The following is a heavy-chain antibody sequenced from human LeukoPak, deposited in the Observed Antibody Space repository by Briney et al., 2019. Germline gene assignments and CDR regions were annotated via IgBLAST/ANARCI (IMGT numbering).Heavy chain of an antibody. CDR2: IKQDGSEK. Sequence: GGSLRLSCAASGFTFSSYWMSWVRQAPGKGPEWVANIKQDGSEKYYVDSVKGRFTISRDNAKNSLYLQMNSLRAEDTAVYYCARDRAGAMVSFGYWGQGTLVTVSS. CDR3: ARDRAGAMVSFGY. D-gene: IGHD5-18*01. J-gene: IGHJ4*02. V-gene: IGHV3-7*01. CDR1: GFTFSSYW.